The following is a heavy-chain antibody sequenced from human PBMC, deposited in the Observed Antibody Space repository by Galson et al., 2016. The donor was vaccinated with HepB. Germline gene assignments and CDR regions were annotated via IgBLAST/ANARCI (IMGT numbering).Heavy chain of an antibody. Sequence: SLRLSCATSGFTFSSNWMSWVRQAPGKGLEWVANIKQDGTENYVDSVKGRFTISRDNAKNSLYVQMDSLRAEDTAVYFCARERFCSSATCYDGDAFHIGGQGTMVTVSS. J-gene: IGHJ3*02. CDR3: ARERFCSSATCYDGDAFHI. CDR2: IKQDGTE. D-gene: IGHD2-2*01. CDR1: GFTFSSNW. V-gene: IGHV3-7*05.